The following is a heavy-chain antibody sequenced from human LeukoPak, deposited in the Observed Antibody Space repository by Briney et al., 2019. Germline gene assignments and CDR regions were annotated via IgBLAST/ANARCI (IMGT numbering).Heavy chain of an antibody. CDR2: SNHSGST. CDR3: ASQAYCSGGSCSSDRNHYYYGMDV. J-gene: IGHJ6*02. D-gene: IGHD2-15*01. CDR1: GGSFSGYY. V-gene: IGHV4-34*01. Sequence: LETLSLTCAVYGGSFSGYYWSWIRQPPGKGLEWIGESNHSGSTNYNPSLKSRVTITVDTSKNQFSLKLSSVTAADTAVYYCASQAYCSGGSCSSDRNHYYYGMDVWGQGTTVTVSS.